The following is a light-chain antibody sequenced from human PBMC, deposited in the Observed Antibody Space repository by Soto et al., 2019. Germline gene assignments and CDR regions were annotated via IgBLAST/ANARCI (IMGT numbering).Light chain of an antibody. Sequence: EILLTQSPGTLSLSPGERATLSCRASQSVSSYLNWYQQKPGKAPKLLIYAASSLQSGVPSRFSGSASGTDFPLTISSLPPEDSATYYRQQSYSPPRRFGQGTKVDIK. CDR3: QQSYSPPRR. CDR2: AAS. CDR1: QSVSSY. J-gene: IGKJ1*01. V-gene: IGKV1-39*01.